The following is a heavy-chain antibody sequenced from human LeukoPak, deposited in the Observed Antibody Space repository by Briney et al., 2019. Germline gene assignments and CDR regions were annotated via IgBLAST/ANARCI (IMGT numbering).Heavy chain of an antibody. J-gene: IGHJ4*02. CDR2: IATDGRDK. D-gene: IGHD6-13*01. CDR3: AKDSKVAAAGYFFDY. Sequence: GGSLRLSCAASGFTFNNYGMHWVRQAPGKGLEWVAVIATDGRDKKYADSVKGRFTISRDNSKNTLYLEMNSLRPEDTAVYHCAKDSKVAAAGYFFDYWGQGTLVTDSS. CDR1: GFTFNNYG. V-gene: IGHV3-30*18.